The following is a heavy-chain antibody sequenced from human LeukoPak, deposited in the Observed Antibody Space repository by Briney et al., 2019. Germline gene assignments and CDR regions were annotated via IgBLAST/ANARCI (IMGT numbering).Heavy chain of an antibody. D-gene: IGHD3-22*01. CDR1: GYTFTGYY. J-gene: IGHJ4*02. Sequence: ASVKVSCKASGYTFTGYYMHWVRQAPGQGLEWMGRINPNSGGTNYAQKFQGRVTMTRDTSISTAYMELSRLRSDDTAVYYCARVGEDSSGYYPANYWGQGTLVTVSS. V-gene: IGHV1-2*06. CDR2: INPNSGGT. CDR3: ARVGEDSSGYYPANY.